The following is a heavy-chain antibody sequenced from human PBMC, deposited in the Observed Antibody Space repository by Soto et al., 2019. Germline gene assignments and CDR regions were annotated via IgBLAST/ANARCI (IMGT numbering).Heavy chain of an antibody. CDR3: ARDLMTTVPYYYYGMNV. CDR1: GYTFNIYY. J-gene: IGHJ6*02. CDR2: INPNSGGT. V-gene: IGHV1-2*02. Sequence: QVQLVQSGAEVKKPGASVKVSCRASGYTFNIYYAHWVRQAPGQGLEWMGWINPNSGGTNYAQKFQGRVTMTSDTSINTAYMEVSRLGSDDTAVYYCARDLMTTVPYYYYGMNVWGQGTTVTVSS. D-gene: IGHD4-4*01.